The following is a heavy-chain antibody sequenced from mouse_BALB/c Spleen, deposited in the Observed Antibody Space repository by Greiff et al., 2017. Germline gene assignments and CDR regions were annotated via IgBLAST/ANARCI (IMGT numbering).Heavy chain of an antibody. CDR1: GFSLTSYG. D-gene: IGHD2-4*01. CDR2: IWAGGST. CDR3: ARDDYDEGAWFAY. J-gene: IGHJ3*01. V-gene: IGHV2-9*02. Sequence: VKVVESGPGLVAPSQSLSITCTVSGFSLTSYGVHWVRQPPGKGLEWLGVIWAGGSTNYNSALMSRLSISKDNSKSQVFLKMNSLQTDDTAMYYCARDDYDEGAWFAYWGQGTLVTVSA.